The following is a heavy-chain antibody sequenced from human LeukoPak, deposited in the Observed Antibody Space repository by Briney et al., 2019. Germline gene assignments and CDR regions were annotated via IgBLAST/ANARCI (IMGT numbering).Heavy chain of an antibody. CDR1: DGSISSYN. CDR2: IDYSGST. D-gene: IGHD5-18*01. CDR3: VSPRGFSYGYFDY. V-gene: IGHV4-59*08. Sequence: SETLSLTCTVSDGSISSYNYNWIRQPPGKGLEWIGYIDYSGSTNYNPSLRSRVTISVDTSKKQFSLTLGSVSATDTAVYYCVSPRGFSYGYFDYWGQGTLVTVSS. J-gene: IGHJ4*02.